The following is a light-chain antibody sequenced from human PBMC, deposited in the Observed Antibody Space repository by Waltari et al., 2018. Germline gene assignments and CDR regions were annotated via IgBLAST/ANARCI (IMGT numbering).Light chain of an antibody. V-gene: IGKV1-39*01. CDR3: QQSYNAPRT. J-gene: IGKJ3*01. CDR2: AAS. Sequence: DIQMTQSPSSLSASVGDRVTITCRANQSISTYLNWYQQKPGKAPNLMIYAASTLQSGVPSRFSGSGSETDFTLTISSLQPEDFATYYCQQSYNAPRTFGLGTKVDIK. CDR1: QSISTY.